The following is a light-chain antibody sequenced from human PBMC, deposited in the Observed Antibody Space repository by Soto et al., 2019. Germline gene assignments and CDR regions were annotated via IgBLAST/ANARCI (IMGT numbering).Light chain of an antibody. V-gene: IGLV2-14*01. CDR3: TSFTTISTLV. Sequence: QSALTQPASVSGSPGQSITISCTGTSSDVGGYNYVSWFQQHPGKAPKLKIYEVSNRPSGVSNRFSGSKSGNTASLTISELQAEDEADYYCTSFTTISTLVFGGGTKVTVL. CDR2: EVS. CDR1: SSDVGGYNY. J-gene: IGLJ3*02.